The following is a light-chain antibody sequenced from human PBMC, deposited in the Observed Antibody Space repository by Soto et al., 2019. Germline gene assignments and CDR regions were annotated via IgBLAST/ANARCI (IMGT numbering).Light chain of an antibody. CDR1: QRISSW. CDR2: KAS. Sequence: DIQMTQSPSTLSASVGDRVSITCQASQRISSWLAWYQQKPGKVPKVLIYKASNLESGVPSRFSGSGSGTEFTLTISSLQPDDFATYYCQQYNNFPWTFGQGTKVDIK. J-gene: IGKJ1*01. CDR3: QQYNNFPWT. V-gene: IGKV1-5*03.